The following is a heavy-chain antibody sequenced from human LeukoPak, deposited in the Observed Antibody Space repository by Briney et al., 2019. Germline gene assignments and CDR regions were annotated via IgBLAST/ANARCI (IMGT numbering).Heavy chain of an antibody. V-gene: IGHV1-2*02. D-gene: IGHD3-22*01. CDR2: INPNSGGT. J-gene: IGHJ5*02. CDR1: GYTFTGYY. Sequence: GASVKVSCKASGYTFTGYYMHWVRQAPGQGLEWMGWINPNSGGTNYAQKFQGRVTMTRDTPISTAYMELSRLGSDDTAVYYCARSHRITMIVVPTGWFDPWGQGTLVTVSS. CDR3: ARSHRITMIVVPTGWFDP.